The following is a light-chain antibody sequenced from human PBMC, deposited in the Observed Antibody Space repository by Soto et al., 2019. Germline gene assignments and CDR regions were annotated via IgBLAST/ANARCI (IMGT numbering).Light chain of an antibody. CDR3: QSYDSSLSGYVV. CDR2: GNS. J-gene: IGLJ2*01. Sequence: QTVLTQPPSVSGAPGQRVTISCTGSSSNIGAGYDVHWYQQLPGTAPKLLIYGNSNRPSGVPDRFSGSQSGTSASLAITGLQAADEADYYCQSYDSSLSGYVVFGGGTK. CDR1: SSNIGAGYD. V-gene: IGLV1-40*01.